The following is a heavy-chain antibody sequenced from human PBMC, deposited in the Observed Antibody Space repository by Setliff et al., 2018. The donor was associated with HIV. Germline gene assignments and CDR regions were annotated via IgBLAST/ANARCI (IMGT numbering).Heavy chain of an antibody. CDR1: GYSISSGYY. V-gene: IGHV4-38-2*01. CDR2: IYTSGST. CDR3: ARGEKGSTVAARGDYFDY. D-gene: IGHD6-6*01. Sequence: LSLTCAVSGYSISSGYYWGWIRQPPGKGLEWIGRIYTSGSTYYNPSLKSRVTISVDTSKNQFSLKLSSVTAADTAVYYCARGEKGSTVAARGDYFDYWGQGTLVTVSS. J-gene: IGHJ4*02.